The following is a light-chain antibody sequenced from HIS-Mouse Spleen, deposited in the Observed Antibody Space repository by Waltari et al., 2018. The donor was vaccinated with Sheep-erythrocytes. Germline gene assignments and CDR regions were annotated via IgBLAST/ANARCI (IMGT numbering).Light chain of an antibody. V-gene: IGKV1-33*01. Sequence: DIQMTQSPSSLSASVGDRVTITCQASQDISNYLXWYQQKPGKAPKLLIYDASNLETGVPXXFSGSGSGTDFTFTISSLQPEDIATYYCQQYDNLFTFGPGTKVDIK. CDR1: QDISNY. CDR2: DAS. J-gene: IGKJ3*01. CDR3: QQYDNLFT.